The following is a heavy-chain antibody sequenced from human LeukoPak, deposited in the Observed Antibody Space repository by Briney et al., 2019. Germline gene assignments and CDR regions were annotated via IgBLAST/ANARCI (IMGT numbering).Heavy chain of an antibody. V-gene: IGHV1-18*01. CDR2: ISAYNGNT. CDR3: ARDTTYYDFWSGYYYGMDV. Sequence: ASVKVSCKASGYTFTSYGISWVRQAPGQGLEWMGWISAYNGNTNYAQKLQGRVTMTTDTSTSTAYMELRSLRSDDTAVYYCARDTTYYDFWSGYYYGMDVWGQGTTVTVSS. CDR1: GYTFTSYG. D-gene: IGHD3-3*01. J-gene: IGHJ6*02.